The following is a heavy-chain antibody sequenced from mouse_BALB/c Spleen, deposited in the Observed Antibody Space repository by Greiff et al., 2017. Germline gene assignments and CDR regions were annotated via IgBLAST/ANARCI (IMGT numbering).Heavy chain of an antibody. Sequence: VKLQESGAELAKPGASVKMSCKASGYTFTSYWMHWVKQRPGQGLEWIGYINPSTGYTEYNQKFKDKATLTADKSSSTAYMQLSSLTSEDSAVYYCARIPTTVVATRYYYAMDYWGQGTSVTVSS. J-gene: IGHJ4*01. CDR1: GYTFTSYW. V-gene: IGHV1-7*01. D-gene: IGHD1-1*01. CDR2: INPSTGYT. CDR3: ARIPTTVVATRYYYAMDY.